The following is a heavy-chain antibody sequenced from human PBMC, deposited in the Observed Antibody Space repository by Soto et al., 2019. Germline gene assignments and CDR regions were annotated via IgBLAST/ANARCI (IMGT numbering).Heavy chain of an antibody. V-gene: IGHV3-23*01. CDR3: ARRGSGSYYDY. D-gene: IGHD1-26*01. J-gene: IGHJ4*02. CDR2: ISGSGDST. Sequence: EVQLLESGGGLVQPGGSLRLSCAASGFTFSSYAMRWVRQAPVKGLEWVSAISGSGDSTYYADSVKGRFTISRDNSKNTLYLKMNSLRAADTAVYYCARRGSGSYYDYWGQGTLVTVSS. CDR1: GFTFSSYA.